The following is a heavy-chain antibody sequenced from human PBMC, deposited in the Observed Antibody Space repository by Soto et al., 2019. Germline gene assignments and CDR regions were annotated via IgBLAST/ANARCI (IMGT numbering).Heavy chain of an antibody. V-gene: IGHV4-34*01. CDR2: INHSGST. CDR3: TKLQRRWLNSDY. Sequence: SETLSLTCAVYGGSFSGYYWSWIRQPPGKGLEWIGEINHSGSTNYNPSLKSRVTISVDTSKNQFSLKLSSVTAADTAVYYCTKLQRRWLNSDYWGQGTLVTVS. J-gene: IGHJ4*02. D-gene: IGHD5-12*01. CDR1: GGSFSGYY.